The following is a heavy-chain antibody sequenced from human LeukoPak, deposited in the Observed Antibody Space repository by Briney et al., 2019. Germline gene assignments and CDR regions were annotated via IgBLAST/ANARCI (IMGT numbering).Heavy chain of an antibody. V-gene: IGHV4-30-4*01. CDR3: ARQLVWVRHAFDI. J-gene: IGHJ3*02. Sequence: PSQTLSLTCTVSGGSISSGDYYWSWIRQPPGKGLEWIGYIYYSGSTYYNPSLKSRVTISVDTSKNQFSLKLSSVTAADTAVYYCARQLVWVRHAFDIWGQGTMVTVSS. CDR2: IYYSGST. D-gene: IGHD3-16*01. CDR1: GGSISSGDYY.